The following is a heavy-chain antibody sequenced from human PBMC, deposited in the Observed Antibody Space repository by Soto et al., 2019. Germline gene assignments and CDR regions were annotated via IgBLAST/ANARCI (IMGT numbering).Heavy chain of an antibody. CDR3: ARVFYGDYGTRFDP. V-gene: IGHV3-48*01. D-gene: IGHD4-17*01. CDR1: GFTFSSYS. Sequence: GGSLRLSCAASGFTFSSYSMNWVRQAPGKGLEWVSYISSSSSTIYYADSVKGRFTISRDNAKNSLYLQMNSLRAEDTAVYYCARVFYGDYGTRFDPWGQGTLVTVSS. J-gene: IGHJ5*02. CDR2: ISSSSSTI.